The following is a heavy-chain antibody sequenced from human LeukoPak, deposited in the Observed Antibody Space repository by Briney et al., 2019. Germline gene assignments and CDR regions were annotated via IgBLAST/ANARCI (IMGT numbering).Heavy chain of an antibody. V-gene: IGHV3-7*01. J-gene: IGHJ4*02. Sequence: AGGSLRLSCAASGFTFSNFWMTWVRQALGKGLEWVANIKKDGSEKYYVDSVKGRFTISRDNAKNSLYLQMNSLRAEDTAVYYCASPGGEREGGFAYWGQGTLVTVSS. CDR2: IKKDGSEK. CDR3: ASPGGEREGGFAY. CDR1: GFTFSNFW. D-gene: IGHD1-1*01.